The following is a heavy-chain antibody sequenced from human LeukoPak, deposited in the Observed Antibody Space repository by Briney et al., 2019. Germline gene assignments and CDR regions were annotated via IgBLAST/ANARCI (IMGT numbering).Heavy chain of an antibody. CDR2: IIPIFGTA. CDR1: GGTFSSYA. CDR3: ARGGYSYGKPYYYYMDV. D-gene: IGHD5-18*01. V-gene: IGHV1-69*06. J-gene: IGHJ6*03. Sequence: ASVKVSCKASGGTFSSYAISWVRQAPGQGLEWMGGIIPIFGTANYAQKFQGRVTITADKSTSTAYMELSSLRSEDTAVYYCARGGYSYGKPYYYYMDVWGKGTTVTVSS.